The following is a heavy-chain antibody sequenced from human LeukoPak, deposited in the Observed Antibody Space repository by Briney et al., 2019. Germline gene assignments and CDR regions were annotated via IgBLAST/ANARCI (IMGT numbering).Heavy chain of an antibody. CDR1: GGSFSGYY. Sequence: SETLSLTCAVYGGSFSGYYWSWIRQPPGKGLEWNGEINHSASTNYNPSLKSRVTISVDTSKNQFSLTLSSVTAPDTAVYYCARVRREDIVVVPAAIPVPYYFDYWGQGTLVTVSS. J-gene: IGHJ4*02. CDR3: ARVRREDIVVVPAAIPVPYYFDY. V-gene: IGHV4-34*01. CDR2: INHSAST. D-gene: IGHD2-2*02.